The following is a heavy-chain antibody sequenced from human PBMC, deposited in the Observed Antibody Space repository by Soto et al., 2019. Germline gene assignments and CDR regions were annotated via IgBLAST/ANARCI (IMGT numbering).Heavy chain of an antibody. Sequence: EVQLLESGGGLVQPGGSLRLCCAASGFTFSSYAMSWVRQAPGKGLEWVSAISGSGGSTYYADSVKGRFTISRDNSKNTLYLQMNSLRAEDTAVYYCVMCSGGSCYSGDYSGQGTLVTVSS. CDR1: GFTFSSYA. CDR2: ISGSGGST. D-gene: IGHD2-15*01. V-gene: IGHV3-23*01. J-gene: IGHJ4*02. CDR3: VMCSGGSCYSGDY.